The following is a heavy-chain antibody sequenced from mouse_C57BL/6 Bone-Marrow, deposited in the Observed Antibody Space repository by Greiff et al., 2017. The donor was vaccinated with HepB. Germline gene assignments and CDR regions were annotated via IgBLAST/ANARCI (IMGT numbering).Heavy chain of an antibody. J-gene: IGHJ3*01. CDR1: GYTFTSYW. D-gene: IGHD2-5*01. CDR3: ARSDSNPSWFAY. CDR2: IDPSDSET. Sequence: QVQLQQPGAELVRPGSSVKLSCKASGYTFTSYWMHWVKQRPIQGLEWIGNIDPSDSETHYKQKFKEKATLTVDKSSSTAYMQLSSLTSEDSAVYYCARSDSNPSWFAYWGQGTLVTVSA. V-gene: IGHV1-52*01.